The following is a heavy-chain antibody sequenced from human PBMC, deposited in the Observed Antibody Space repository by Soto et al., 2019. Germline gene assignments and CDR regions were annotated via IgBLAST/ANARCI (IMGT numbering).Heavy chain of an antibody. J-gene: IGHJ4*02. D-gene: IGHD1-26*01. Sequence: QVQLVQSGAEVKKPGSSVKVSCKASGGTFSSYSINWVRQAPGQGLEWMGEIIPIFGTANYAQKFQGRVKITGDETPSPTHLGLGSPRSEDTAVYYCARDGGRHSGGIDYWGQGTLVTVSS. CDR1: GGTFSSYS. CDR2: IIPIFGTA. CDR3: ARDGGRHSGGIDY. V-gene: IGHV1-69*01.